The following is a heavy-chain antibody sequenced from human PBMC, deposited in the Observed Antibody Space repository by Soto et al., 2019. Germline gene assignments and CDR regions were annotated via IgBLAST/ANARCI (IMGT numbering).Heavy chain of an antibody. CDR3: TRVIDGGSAASDY. CDR1: VDSISSAAYY. D-gene: IGHD2-15*01. CDR2: IYHSGST. Sequence: SETLSLTCTVSVDSISSAAYYWSWIRQHPGKGLEWIGYIYHSGSTYYNPSLKSRVSISIDTSRTQFSLKLSSVTAADTAVYYCTRVIDGGSAASDYWGQGTQVTVSS. J-gene: IGHJ4*02. V-gene: IGHV4-31*03.